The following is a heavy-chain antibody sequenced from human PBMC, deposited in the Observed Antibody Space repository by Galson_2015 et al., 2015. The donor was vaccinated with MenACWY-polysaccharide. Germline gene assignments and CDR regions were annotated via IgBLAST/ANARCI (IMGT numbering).Heavy chain of an antibody. CDR1: GFSFSTYS. CDR3: ATGPSGYYRADS. J-gene: IGHJ4*02. Sequence: SLRLSCAASGFSFSTYSMNWVRQVPGKGLEWASYISSSSSTIYYADSVKGRFTISRDNAKNSLYLQMNSLRDEDTAVYYCATGPSGYYRADSWGQATLVTVSS. D-gene: IGHD3-22*01. V-gene: IGHV3-48*02. CDR2: ISSSSSTI.